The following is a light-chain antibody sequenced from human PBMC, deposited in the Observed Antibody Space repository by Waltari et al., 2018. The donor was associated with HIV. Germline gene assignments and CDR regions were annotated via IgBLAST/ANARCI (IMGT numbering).Light chain of an antibody. V-gene: IGKV2-28*01. J-gene: IGKJ5*01. Sequence: DSVMTQSPLPLSVTPGVPASIPCRSRQSLLSSSGIYHFDWYLQKPGQSPQVLIYLASNRASGVPDRFSGSGSGTEFKLKISRVEAEDVGVYYCMQALQTPITFGQGTRLEIK. CDR2: LAS. CDR1: QSLLSSSGIYH. CDR3: MQALQTPIT.